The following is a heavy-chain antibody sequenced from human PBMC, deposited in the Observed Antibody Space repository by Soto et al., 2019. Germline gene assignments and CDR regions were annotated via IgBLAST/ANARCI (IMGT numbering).Heavy chain of an antibody. CDR2: IYYTGST. CDR3: ARGGGEYDY. CDR1: GDSISRGDHY. D-gene: IGHD2-21*01. J-gene: IGHJ4*02. Sequence: LSLTCTVSGDSISRGDHYWSWIRQPPGKGLEWIGYIYYTGSTYYNPSLKSRLSISVDTSKNQFSLNLTSVSVADTAVYYCARGGGEYDYWGQGTLVTVSS. V-gene: IGHV4-30-4*08.